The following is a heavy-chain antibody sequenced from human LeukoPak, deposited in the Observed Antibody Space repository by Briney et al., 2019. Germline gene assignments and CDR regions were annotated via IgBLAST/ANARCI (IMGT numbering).Heavy chain of an antibody. J-gene: IGHJ4*02. CDR2: ISYDGSNK. D-gene: IGHD6-19*01. Sequence: GRSLRLSCAASGFTFSSYAMHWVRQAPGKGLEGVAVISYDGSNKYYPDSVKGRFTISRDNSKNTLYLQMNSLRAEDTAVYYCARDGPYSGYYFDYWGQGTLVTVSS. CDR1: GFTFSSYA. CDR3: ARDGPYSGYYFDY. V-gene: IGHV3-30-3*01.